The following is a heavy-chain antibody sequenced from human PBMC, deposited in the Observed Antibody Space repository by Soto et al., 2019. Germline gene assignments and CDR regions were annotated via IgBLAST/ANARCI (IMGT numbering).Heavy chain of an antibody. V-gene: IGHV1-8*01. CDR1: GYTFTSYD. D-gene: IGHD4-17*01. J-gene: IGHJ5*02. Sequence: QVQLVQSGTEVKKPGASVKVSCKTSGYTFTSYDINWVRQASGQGLEWMGRMNPNSGVTGYAQKFPNRITLTRDPSLSTAYLDLSSVESDATAVYYYARTVNNTGWFDSWGQGTQVIVSP. CDR3: ARTVNNTGWFDS. CDR2: MNPNSGVT.